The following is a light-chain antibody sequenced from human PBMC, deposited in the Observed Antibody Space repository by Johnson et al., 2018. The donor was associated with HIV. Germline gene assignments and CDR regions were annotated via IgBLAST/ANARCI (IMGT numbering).Light chain of an antibody. CDR3: AAWDDSLNGPYV. Sequence: QSVLTQPPSASGTPGQRVTISCSGSSSNIGSNTVNWYQQLPGTAPKLLIYRNNQRPSGVPDRFSGSKSGTSASLAISGLQAEDEADYYCAAWDDSLNGPYVFGTGTKVTGL. CDR1: SSNIGSNT. CDR2: RNN. V-gene: IGLV1-44*01. J-gene: IGLJ1*01.